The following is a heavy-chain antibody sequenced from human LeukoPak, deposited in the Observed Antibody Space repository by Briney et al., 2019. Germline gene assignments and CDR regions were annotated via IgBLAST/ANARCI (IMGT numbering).Heavy chain of an antibody. V-gene: IGHV3-23*01. Sequence: PGGSLRLSCAASGVTFSSYAMSWVRQAPGKGLEWVSAISGSGGSTYYADSVKGRFTISRDNSKNTLYLQMNSLRAEDTAVYYCANRVVGATPFDYWGQGTLVTVSS. CDR3: ANRVVGATPFDY. D-gene: IGHD2-15*01. CDR2: ISGSGGST. CDR1: GVTFSSYA. J-gene: IGHJ4*02.